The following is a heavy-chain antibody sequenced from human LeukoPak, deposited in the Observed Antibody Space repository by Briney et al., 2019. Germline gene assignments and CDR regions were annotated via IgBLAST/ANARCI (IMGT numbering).Heavy chain of an antibody. V-gene: IGHV3-11*04. CDR1: GFTFSDYY. J-gene: IGHJ4*02. Sequence: GGSLRLSCAASGFTFSDYYMSWIRQAPGKGLEWVSYISADATTIYQADSVKGRFTISRDNAKNSLYLQMNTLRAEDTAVYYCASESPSSSSRTLDYWGQGTLVTVSS. CDR2: ISADATTI. CDR3: ASESPSSSSRTLDY. D-gene: IGHD2-2*01.